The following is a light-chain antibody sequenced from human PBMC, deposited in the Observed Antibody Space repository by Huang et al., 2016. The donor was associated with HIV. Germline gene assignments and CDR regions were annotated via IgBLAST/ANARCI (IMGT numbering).Light chain of an antibody. V-gene: IGKV1-39*01. CDR1: QSIGTY. J-gene: IGKJ4*01. CDR3: QQSYSALGLT. CDR2: VAS. Sequence: DIQMTQSPSSLSASVGDRVTIACRASQSIGTYLNWYQQKPGKAPRLLIHVASSLQSGVPSRFRGSGSGTDFTLTISSLQPEEFATYYCQQSYSALGLTFGGGTKVEIK.